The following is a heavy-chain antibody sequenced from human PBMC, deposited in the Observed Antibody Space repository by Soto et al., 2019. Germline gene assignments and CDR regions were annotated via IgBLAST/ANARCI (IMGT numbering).Heavy chain of an antibody. D-gene: IGHD4-17*01. CDR2: IWYDGSNK. J-gene: IGHJ4*02. CDR3: AREALTTTTFDY. CDR1: GFTFSSYG. V-gene: IGHV3-33*01. Sequence: QVQLVESGGGVVQPGRSLRLSCAASGFTFSSYGMHWVRQAPGKGLEWVAVIWYDGSNKYYADSVKGRFTISRDNSKNTLYLQMNSLRAEDTAVYYCAREALTTTTFDYWGQGPLVTVSS.